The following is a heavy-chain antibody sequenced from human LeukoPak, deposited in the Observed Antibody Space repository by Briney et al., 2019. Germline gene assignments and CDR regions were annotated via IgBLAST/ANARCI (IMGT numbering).Heavy chain of an antibody. V-gene: IGHV3-7*03. J-gene: IGHJ4*02. D-gene: IGHD1-26*01. Sequence: GGSLRLSCAASGFTFSTYSMNWVRQAPGKGLEWVANIKQDGSEKYYVDSVKGRFTIPRDNAKNSLYLQMNSLRAEDTAVYYCARDSGSYSDYWGQGTLVTVSS. CDR2: IKQDGSEK. CDR3: ARDSGSYSDY. CDR1: GFTFSTYS.